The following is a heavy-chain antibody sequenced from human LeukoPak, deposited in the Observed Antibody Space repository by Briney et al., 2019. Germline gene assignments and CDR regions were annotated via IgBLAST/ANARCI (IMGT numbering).Heavy chain of an antibody. CDR1: GFTFTNYA. CDR3: AKASTDLLQSIAVLPAALYYFDY. V-gene: IGHV3-23*01. D-gene: IGHD2-2*01. J-gene: IGHJ4*02. Sequence: GGSLRLSCAASGFTFTNYAMSWVRQAPGKGLEWVSTISGSGSSTYYADSVKGRFTISRDNSRTALYLQMSSLRAEDTAVYYRAKASTDLLQSIAVLPAALYYFDYWGQGTLVTVSS. CDR2: ISGSGSST.